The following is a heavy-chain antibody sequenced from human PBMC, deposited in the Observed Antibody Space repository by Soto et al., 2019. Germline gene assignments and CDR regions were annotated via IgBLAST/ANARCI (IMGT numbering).Heavy chain of an antibody. D-gene: IGHD1-1*01. V-gene: IGHV4-39*01. J-gene: IGHJ4*02. CDR3: ARHRIEVVWRGFDF. Sequence: PSETLSLTCTVSADSSSISNSYWGWLRQPPGKGLQWIGGSSYNGGTFYNPSLKGRVAISVDTSKKQSSLQVTSVTAADTAVYYCARHRIEVVWRGFDFWGQGSPVTVSS. CDR1: ADSSSISNSY. CDR2: SSYNGGT.